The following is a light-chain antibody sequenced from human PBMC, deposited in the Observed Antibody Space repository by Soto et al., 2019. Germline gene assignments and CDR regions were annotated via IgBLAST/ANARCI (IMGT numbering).Light chain of an antibody. CDR2: EVS. CDR1: SSDVGGYNY. J-gene: IGLJ2*01. CDR3: SSYTNNNTVV. Sequence: QSALTQPASVSGSPGQSITISCTGTSSDVGGYNYVSWYQQYPGKAPKLMIYEVSNRPSGVSSRFSGSKSGNTASLTISGLQAEDEADYYCSSYTNNNTVVFGGGTQLTVL. V-gene: IGLV2-14*01.